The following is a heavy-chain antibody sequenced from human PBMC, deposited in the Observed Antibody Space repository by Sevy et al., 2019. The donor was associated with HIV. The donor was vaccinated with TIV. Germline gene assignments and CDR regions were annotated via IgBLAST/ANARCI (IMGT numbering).Heavy chain of an antibody. Sequence: GGSLRLSCAASGFTFSKYSMSWVRQPPGKGLEWVSTLSFGCGEINYADSVKGRFTISRDNSKSSVYLLMNNLRPEDTAVYYCAGEGCTKPHDYWGQGTLVTVSS. CDR1: GFTFSKYS. CDR3: AGEGCTKPHDY. CDR2: LSFGCGEI. J-gene: IGHJ4*02. D-gene: IGHD2-8*01. V-gene: IGHV3-23*01.